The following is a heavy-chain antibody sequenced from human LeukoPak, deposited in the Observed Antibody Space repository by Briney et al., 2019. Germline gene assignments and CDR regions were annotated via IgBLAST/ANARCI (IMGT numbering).Heavy chain of an antibody. CDR3: AIHYGSGHFTYYFDY. V-gene: IGHV1-18*01. CDR1: GYTFTSYG. D-gene: IGHD6-19*01. Sequence: ASVKVSCKASGYTFTSYGISWVRQAPGQGLEWMGWISSYNGDTNHAQNVQGRVTLTTGTSTGTAYMELRSLRSDDTAIYYCAIHYGSGHFTYYFDYWGQGTLVTVSS. CDR2: ISSYNGDT. J-gene: IGHJ4*02.